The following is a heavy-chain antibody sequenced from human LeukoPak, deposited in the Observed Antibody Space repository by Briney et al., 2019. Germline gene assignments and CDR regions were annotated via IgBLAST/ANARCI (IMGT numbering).Heavy chain of an antibody. D-gene: IGHD2-21*02. CDR3: VRALMGTADH. CDR1: GFTFSRDW. CDR2: MNSDGSTT. Sequence: GGSLRLSCAASGFTFSRDWMHWVRQAPGKGLVWVSRMNSDGSTTNYAASVKGRFTISRDNAKNTLYLQMNSLRAEDTAVYYCVRALMGTADHWGQGSLVTVSS. J-gene: IGHJ4*02. V-gene: IGHV3-74*01.